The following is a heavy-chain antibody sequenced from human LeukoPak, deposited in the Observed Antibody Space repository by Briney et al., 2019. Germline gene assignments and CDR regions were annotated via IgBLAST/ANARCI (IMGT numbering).Heavy chain of an antibody. Sequence: PSETLSLTCSVSGDSISSSSSSYYWGWIRQPPGKGLEWIGSIYYIGSTYYNPSLRTRITISLDRPKNQFSLKLSSVTAADTAVYYCARDGYKGRGTFDIWGQGTMVIVSS. J-gene: IGHJ3*02. D-gene: IGHD3-22*01. CDR1: GDSISSSSSSYY. V-gene: IGHV4-39*07. CDR3: ARDGYKGRGTFDI. CDR2: IYYIGST.